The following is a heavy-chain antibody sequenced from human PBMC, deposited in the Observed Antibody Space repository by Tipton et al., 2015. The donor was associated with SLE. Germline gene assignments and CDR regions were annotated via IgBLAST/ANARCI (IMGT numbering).Heavy chain of an antibody. Sequence: TLSLTCNVSGGSISSHYWSWIRQPPGKGLEWIGYIYYSGSTYYNPSLKSRVTISVDTSKNQFSLKLSSVTAADTAVYYCARVPDTMVRGRHAFDIWGQGTMVTVSS. CDR1: GGSISSHY. CDR3: ARVPDTMVRGRHAFDI. V-gene: IGHV4-59*08. CDR2: IYYSGST. J-gene: IGHJ3*02. D-gene: IGHD3-10*01.